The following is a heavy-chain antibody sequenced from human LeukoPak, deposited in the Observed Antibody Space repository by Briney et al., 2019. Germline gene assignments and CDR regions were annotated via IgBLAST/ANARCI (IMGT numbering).Heavy chain of an antibody. CDR3: AREEYSSGGPADY. V-gene: IGHV3-53*01. CDR2: IYSGGST. J-gene: IGHJ4*02. D-gene: IGHD6-19*01. CDR1: GFTVSSNY. Sequence: GGSLRLSCAASGFTVSSNYMSWVRQAPGKGLEWVSVIYSGGSTYYADSVKGRFTISKDNSKNTLYMRMNSLRAERTAVYYCAREEYSSGGPADYWGQGTLVTVSS.